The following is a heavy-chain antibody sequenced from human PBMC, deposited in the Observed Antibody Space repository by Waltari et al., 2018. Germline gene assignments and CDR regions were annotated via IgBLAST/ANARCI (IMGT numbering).Heavy chain of an antibody. CDR3: ARPINTYYYDSSGYDY. CDR1: GLTFSSYG. V-gene: IGHV3-30*02. Sequence: QVQLVESGGGVVQPGGSLRLSCAASGLTFSSYGMHWVRQAPGKGLEWVAFIRYDGSHKYYADSVKGRFTISRDNSKNTLYLQMNSLRAEDTAVYYCARPINTYYYDSSGYDYWGQGTLVTVSS. CDR2: IRYDGSHK. D-gene: IGHD3-22*01. J-gene: IGHJ4*02.